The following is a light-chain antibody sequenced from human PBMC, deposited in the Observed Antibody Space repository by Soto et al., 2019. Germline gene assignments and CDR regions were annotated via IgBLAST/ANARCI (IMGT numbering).Light chain of an antibody. CDR3: QRRTSWLGYT. J-gene: IGKJ2*01. CDR1: QGVSSY. CDR2: DAS. V-gene: IGKV3-11*01. Sequence: EIVLTQSPATLSLSPGERATLSCRASQGVSSYLAWYQQKPGQAPRLLIYDASNRATGIPARFTGSGSGTDFTLTISSLEPEDFAVYFCQRRTSWLGYTFGQGTKLEIK.